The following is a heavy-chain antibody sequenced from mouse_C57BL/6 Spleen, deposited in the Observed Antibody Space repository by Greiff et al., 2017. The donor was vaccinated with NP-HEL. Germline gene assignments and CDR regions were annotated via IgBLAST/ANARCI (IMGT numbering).Heavy chain of an antibody. Sequence: QVQLQQSGAELVKPGASVKLSCKASGYTFTSYWMQWVKQRPGQGLEWIGEIDPSDSYTNYNQKFKGKATLTVDTSSSTAYMQLSSLTSEDSAVYYCARRVDSSGYGYWGQGTTLTVSS. CDR3: ARRVDSSGYGY. J-gene: IGHJ2*01. V-gene: IGHV1-50*01. CDR2: IDPSDSYT. CDR1: GYTFTSYW. D-gene: IGHD3-2*02.